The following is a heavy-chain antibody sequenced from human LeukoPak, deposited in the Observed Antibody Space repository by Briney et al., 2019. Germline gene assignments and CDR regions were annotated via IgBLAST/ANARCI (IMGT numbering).Heavy chain of an antibody. CDR2: ISGGST. Sequence: GGSLRLSCAASGFTFSSYAMSWVRQAPGKGLEWVSAISGGSTYYADSVKGRFTISRDNSKNTLYLQMHSLRAEDTAVYYCAKDPALRFLEWLLRPYYFDYWGQGTLVTVSS. D-gene: IGHD3-3*01. J-gene: IGHJ4*02. CDR1: GFTFSSYA. CDR3: AKDPALRFLEWLLRPYYFDY. V-gene: IGHV3-23*01.